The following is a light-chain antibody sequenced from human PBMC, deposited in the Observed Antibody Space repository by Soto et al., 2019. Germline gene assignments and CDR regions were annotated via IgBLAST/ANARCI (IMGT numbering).Light chain of an antibody. Sequence: QSVLTQPPSVSGAPGQRVTTSCTGSSSNIGAGYDVHWYQQLPGTAPKLLIYGNSNRPSGVPDRFSGSKSGTSASLAITGLQVEDEADYYCQSYESSLSGYYVLGTGTKVTVL. J-gene: IGLJ1*01. V-gene: IGLV1-40*01. CDR3: QSYESSLSGYYV. CDR1: SSNIGAGYD. CDR2: GNS.